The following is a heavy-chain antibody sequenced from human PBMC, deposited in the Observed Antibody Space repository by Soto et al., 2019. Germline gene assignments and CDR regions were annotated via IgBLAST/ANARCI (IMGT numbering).Heavy chain of an antibody. CDR2: ISHSETT. CDR3: AGFGVGDRDDK. J-gene: IGHJ4*02. D-gene: IGHD2-8*01. Sequence: SETLSLTCSVSGSYITSGDYHWTWIRQAPGKGLEWIGYISHSETTYYSPALKNRIIISSDFSMNQFSLRLNSVTADDTAVYFCAGFGVGDRDDKWGQGTLVTVS. V-gene: IGHV4-30-4*01. CDR1: GSYITSGDYH.